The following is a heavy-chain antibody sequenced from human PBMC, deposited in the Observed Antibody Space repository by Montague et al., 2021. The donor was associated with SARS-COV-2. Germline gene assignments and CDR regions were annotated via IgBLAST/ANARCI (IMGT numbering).Heavy chain of an antibody. D-gene: IGHD3-22*01. V-gene: IGHV4-39*02. Sequence: SQTLSLICTVSGGSITNNIDYWAWIRQLPGKGLEWIGSIYYTGNTYYNPSLKSRVTISVVTSKNHFTLKLSSVTAAETAVYYCARLKRYFDSSGSPSAFDFWGQGTKVTVSS. CDR1: GGSITNNIDY. CDR3: ARLKRYFDSSGSPSAFDF. J-gene: IGHJ3*01. CDR2: IYYTGNT.